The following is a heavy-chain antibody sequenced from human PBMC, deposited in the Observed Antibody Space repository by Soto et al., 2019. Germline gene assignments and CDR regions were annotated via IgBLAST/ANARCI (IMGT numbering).Heavy chain of an antibody. Sequence: PGGSLRLSCRASGLTIGDYSRSLFRQAPGKGLEWVGFIRSKAYGGTTEYAASVKGRFTISRDDSKSIAYLQMNSLKTEDTDVYYCTRHTYYYDSSGYYYDTYEDYWGQGTPVTVS. V-gene: IGHV3-49*03. J-gene: IGHJ4*02. CDR3: TRHTYYYDSSGYYYDTYEDY. CDR1: GLTIGDYS. CDR2: IRSKAYGGTT. D-gene: IGHD3-22*01.